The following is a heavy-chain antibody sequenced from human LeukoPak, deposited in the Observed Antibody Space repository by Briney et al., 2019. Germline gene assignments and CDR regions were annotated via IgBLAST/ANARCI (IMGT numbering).Heavy chain of an antibody. CDR3: AKDGGLPLRFLEWSPWE. CDR1: GFAFHDYT. V-gene: IGHV3-43*01. Sequence: GGSLRLSCAASGFAFHDYTMHGVRQVPGKGLEWVSLSSWDGGTILSADSVRGRFTISRDNRKSALYLQMNSLTVEDTALYYCAKDGGLPLRFLEWSPWEWGQGTLVTVSS. D-gene: IGHD3-3*01. J-gene: IGHJ4*02. CDR2: SSWDGGTI.